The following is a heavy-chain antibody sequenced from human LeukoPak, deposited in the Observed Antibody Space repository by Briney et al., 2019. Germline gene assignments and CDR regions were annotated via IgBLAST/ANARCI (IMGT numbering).Heavy chain of an antibody. CDR1: GYTFTSYD. V-gene: IGHV1-24*01. CDR2: FDVAETDT. J-gene: IGHJ4*02. D-gene: IGHD3-3*01. CDR3: SSSGVEEWQGLHF. Sequence: GASVKVSCKASGYTFTSYDINWVRQSPGKGLEWMGGFDVAETDTIYAQKFQGRVTMTEDTSTDTAYMELNSLSSEDTAVYYCSSSGVEEWQGLHFWGQGTLVTVSS.